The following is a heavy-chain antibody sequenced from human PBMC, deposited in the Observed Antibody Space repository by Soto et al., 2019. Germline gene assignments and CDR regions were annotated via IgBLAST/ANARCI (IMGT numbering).Heavy chain of an antibody. V-gene: IGHV1-24*01. D-gene: IGHD3-22*01. Sequence: ASVKVSCKVSGYTLTELSMHWVRQAPGKGLEWMGGFDPEDGETIYAQKFQGRVTMTEDTSTDTAYMELSSLRSEDTAVYYCASLVVGVKAFDIWGQGTMVTVSS. CDR3: ASLVVGVKAFDI. CDR1: GYTLTELS. J-gene: IGHJ3*02. CDR2: FDPEDGET.